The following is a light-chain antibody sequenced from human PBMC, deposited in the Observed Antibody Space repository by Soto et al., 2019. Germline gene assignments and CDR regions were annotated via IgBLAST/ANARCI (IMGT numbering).Light chain of an antibody. CDR2: GAS. CDR1: QSVSSN. V-gene: IGKV3-15*01. Sequence: EIVMTQSPATLSVSPGERATLSCRASQSVSSNLAWYQQKPGQAPRLLIYGASTRATGIPARFSGSGSGTEFTLTISSLQSEDFAVYYCQQYNNWFTFGPGTKVDI. J-gene: IGKJ3*01. CDR3: QQYNNWFT.